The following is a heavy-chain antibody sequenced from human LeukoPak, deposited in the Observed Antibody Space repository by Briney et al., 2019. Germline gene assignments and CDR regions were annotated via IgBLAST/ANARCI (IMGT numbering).Heavy chain of an antibody. CDR1: GGSISSYY. CDR3: ARLEWWTGTRGGWFDP. CDR2: IYTGGST. J-gene: IGHJ5*02. Sequence: SETLSLTCTVSGGSISSYYWSWIRQPPGKGLEWIGYIYTGGSTNYNPSLKSRVTISVDTSKNQFSLKLSSVTAADTAVYYCARLEWWTGTRGGWFDPWGQGTLVTVSS. D-gene: IGHD1/OR15-1a*01. V-gene: IGHV4-4*09.